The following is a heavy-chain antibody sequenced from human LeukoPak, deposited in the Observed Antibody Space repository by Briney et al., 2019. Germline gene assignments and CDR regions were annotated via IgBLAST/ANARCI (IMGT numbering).Heavy chain of an antibody. Sequence: SETLSLTCTVSGGSISNYYWSWIRQPAGKGLEWIGRIYTSASTNYNPSLKSRVTLSVDASKNQFSLRLSSLTAADTAVYYCARGRYCSATICSGGGAFDIWGQGTVVTVSS. CDR1: GGSISNYY. CDR2: IYTSAST. J-gene: IGHJ3*02. V-gene: IGHV4-4*07. CDR3: ARGRYCSATICSGGGAFDI. D-gene: IGHD5-24*01.